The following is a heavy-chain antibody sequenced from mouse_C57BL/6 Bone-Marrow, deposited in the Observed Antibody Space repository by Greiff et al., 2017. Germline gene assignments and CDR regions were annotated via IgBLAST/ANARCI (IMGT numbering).Heavy chain of an antibody. Sequence: EVQGVESGGDLVKPGGSLKLSCAASGFTFSSYGMSWVRQTPDKRLEWVATISSGGSYTYYPDSVKGRFTISRDNAKNTLYLQMSSLKSEDTAMYYCARHIYYDYDEGFAYWGQGTLVTVSA. CDR2: ISSGGSYT. CDR1: GFTFSSYG. J-gene: IGHJ3*01. D-gene: IGHD2-4*01. CDR3: ARHIYYDYDEGFAY. V-gene: IGHV5-6*01.